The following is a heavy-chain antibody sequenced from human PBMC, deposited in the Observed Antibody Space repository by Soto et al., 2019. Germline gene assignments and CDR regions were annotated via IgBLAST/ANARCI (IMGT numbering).Heavy chain of an antibody. Sequence: QVHLVQSGAEVKSPGASVKISCKTSGYTFTNYGITWVRQAPGQGLEWVGWVNGDSGNTNYAPKMEGRVTMTTDASKSYADMELRRLRSDDTGVYYCSRGSGLNDGSDLWGQGTVVTV. CDR2: VNGDSGNT. V-gene: IGHV1-18*01. CDR1: GYTFTNYG. J-gene: IGHJ3*01. CDR3: SRGSGLNDGSDL.